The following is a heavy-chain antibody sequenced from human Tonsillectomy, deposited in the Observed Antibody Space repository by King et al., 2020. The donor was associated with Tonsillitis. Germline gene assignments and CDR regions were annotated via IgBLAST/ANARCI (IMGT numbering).Heavy chain of an antibody. CDR3: ASGYRRSYALDV. Sequence: QLQESGPGLVKPSQTLSLTCTVSGGSISSGGYYWSWIRPHPGKGLEWIGYIYYSGSTYYNPSLKSRVTISVDTSKDQFSLKLSSVTAADTAVYYCASGYRRSYALDVWGQGTTVAVSS. V-gene: IGHV4-31*03. J-gene: IGHJ6*02. D-gene: IGHD1-26*01. CDR1: GGSISSGGYY. CDR2: IYYSGST.